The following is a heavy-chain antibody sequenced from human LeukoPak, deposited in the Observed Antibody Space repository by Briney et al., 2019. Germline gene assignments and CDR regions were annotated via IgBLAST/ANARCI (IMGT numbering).Heavy chain of an antibody. CDR1: GFTFSSYA. Sequence: GGSLRLSCAASGFTFSSYAMHWVRQAPGKGLEWVAVISYDGSNKYCADSVKGRFTISRDNSKNTLYLQVNSLRAEDTAVYYCARARNDYDSSGFSALDLWGQGTLVTVSS. J-gene: IGHJ5*02. V-gene: IGHV3-30-3*01. D-gene: IGHD3-22*01. CDR3: ARARNDYDSSGFSALDL. CDR2: ISYDGSNK.